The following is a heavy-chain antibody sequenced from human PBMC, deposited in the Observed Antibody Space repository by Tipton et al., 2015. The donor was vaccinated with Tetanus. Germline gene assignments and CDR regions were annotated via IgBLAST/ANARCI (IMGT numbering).Heavy chain of an antibody. D-gene: IGHD2-15*01. Sequence: QSGAEVKKPGASVKVSCRASGYSFTTYDINWVRQAAGQGPEWMGWVNPKSGNAGYAKKFQGRVTMATNTSISTAYMELTNLRAEDTAVYYCAKRLSGNNPFDCWGQGTLVTVSS. CDR2: VNPKSGNA. CDR1: GYSFTTYD. J-gene: IGHJ4*02. V-gene: IGHV1-8*02. CDR3: AKRLSGNNPFDC.